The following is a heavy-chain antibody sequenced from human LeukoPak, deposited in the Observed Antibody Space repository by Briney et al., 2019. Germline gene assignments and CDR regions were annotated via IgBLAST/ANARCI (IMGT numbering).Heavy chain of an antibody. V-gene: IGHV1-69*02. CDR2: IIPILCIA. D-gene: IGHD3-16*01. CDR3: ARTVGGYRPY. J-gene: IGHJ4*02. Sequence: SVKVYCKASGGTISSYTISWVRQAPGQGHEWMGRIIPILCIANYAQNFQGRVTITADKSTSTAYTELSSLRSEDTAVYYCARTVGGYRPYWGQGTLVTVSS. CDR1: GGTISSYT.